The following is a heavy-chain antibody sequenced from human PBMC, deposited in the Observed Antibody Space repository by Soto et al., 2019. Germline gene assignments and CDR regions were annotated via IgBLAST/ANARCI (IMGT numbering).Heavy chain of an antibody. CDR1: GFTFSTYS. V-gene: IGHV3-48*02. J-gene: IGHJ5*02. CDR2: ITGSSNTI. CDR3: ARDLSSGWPNWFGP. Sequence: EVQLVESGGGLVQPGGSLRLSCAASGFTFSTYSMNWVRQAPGKGLEWVSYITGSSNTIYYADSVKGRFTISRDNAKNSLYLQMNGLRDEDTAVYYCARDLSSGWPNWFGPWGQGTLVIVSS. D-gene: IGHD6-19*01.